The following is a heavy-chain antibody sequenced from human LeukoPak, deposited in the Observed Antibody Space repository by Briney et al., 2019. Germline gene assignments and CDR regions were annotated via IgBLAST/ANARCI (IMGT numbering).Heavy chain of an antibody. J-gene: IGHJ4*02. D-gene: IGHD1-26*01. CDR1: GFTFSDYY. CDR2: IYSGGST. Sequence: PGGSLRLSCAASGFTFSDYYMSWIRQAPGKGLEWVSVIYSGGSTYYADSVKGRFTISRDNSKNTLYLQMNSLRAEDTAVYYCARALGSYYDYWGQGTLVTVSS. CDR3: ARALGSYYDY. V-gene: IGHV3-53*01.